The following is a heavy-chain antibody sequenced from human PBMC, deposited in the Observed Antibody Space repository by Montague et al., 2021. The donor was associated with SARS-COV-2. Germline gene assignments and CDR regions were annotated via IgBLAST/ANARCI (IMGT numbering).Heavy chain of an antibody. J-gene: IGHJ4*02. CDR2: INQSGTT. D-gene: IGHD3-10*01. V-gene: IGHV4-34*01. Sequence: SETLSLTCGVYDGSLINYHWSWIRQTPARGLEWIGEINQSGTTNYNPSLKSRVTISVDASKNQFSLRVASVTGADRAVYYCARGRKSRGSVVRGGLTSPYFEFWGQGTPVAVSS. CDR3: ARGRKSRGSVVRGGLTSPYFEF. CDR1: DGSLINYH.